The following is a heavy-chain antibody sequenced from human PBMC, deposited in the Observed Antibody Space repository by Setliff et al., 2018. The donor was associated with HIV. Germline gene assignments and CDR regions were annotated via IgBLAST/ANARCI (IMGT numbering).Heavy chain of an antibody. D-gene: IGHD3-10*01. J-gene: IGHJ6*03. CDR3: ARGTDGDYYYYMDV. Sequence: SVKVSCKTSGGTFSSYAISWVRQAPGQGLEWMGGIIPVFGTTNYAQKFQGRVTITADESMTTAYMELSSLRSEDTAVYYCARGTDGDYYYYMDVWGKGTTVTVSS. V-gene: IGHV1-69*13. CDR1: GGTFSSYA. CDR2: IIPVFGTT.